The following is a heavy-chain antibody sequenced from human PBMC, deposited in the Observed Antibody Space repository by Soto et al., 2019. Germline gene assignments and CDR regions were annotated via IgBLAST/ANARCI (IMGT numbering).Heavy chain of an antibody. CDR2: INHSGST. CDR3: ARGRWLRSAFDY. V-gene: IGHV4-34*01. Sequence: SETLSLTCAVYGGSFSGYYWSWIRQPPGKGLEWIGEINHSGSTNYNPSLKSRVTISVDTSKNQFSLKLSSVTAADTAVYYCARGRWLRSAFDYWGQGTLVTVS. D-gene: IGHD5-12*01. CDR1: GGSFSGYY. J-gene: IGHJ4*02.